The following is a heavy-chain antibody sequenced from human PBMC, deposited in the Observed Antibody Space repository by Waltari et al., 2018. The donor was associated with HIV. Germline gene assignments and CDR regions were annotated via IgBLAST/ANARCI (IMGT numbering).Heavy chain of an antibody. Sequence: LQLEESGPGLVKPSETLSLTCSVSGGSISSSKYYWGWIRQSPGKRLEWLGNVFYKGDTKYKPSLKSRLAITVDTSTNQFFLSRYSVTAADTATYYCARDRRGDYKAWRLPNRDYGMDVWDQGITVTVTS. D-gene: IGHD3-10*01. CDR1: GGSISSSKYY. CDR2: VFYKGDT. CDR3: ARDRRGDYKAWRLPNRDYGMDV. V-gene: IGHV4-39*07. J-gene: IGHJ6*02.